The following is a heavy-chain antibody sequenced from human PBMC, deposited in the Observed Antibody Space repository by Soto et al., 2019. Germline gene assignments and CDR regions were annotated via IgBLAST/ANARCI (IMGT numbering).Heavy chain of an antibody. D-gene: IGHD2-15*01. CDR3: ARPGRNYYYYYMDV. V-gene: IGHV1-8*01. J-gene: IGHJ6*03. Sequence: ASVKVSCKASGYTFTSYDINWVRQATGQGLEWMGWMNPNSGNTGYAQKFQGRVTMTRNTSISTAYMELSSLRPEDTAVYYCARPGRNYYYYYMDVWGKGTTVTVSS. CDR1: GYTFTSYD. CDR2: MNPNSGNT.